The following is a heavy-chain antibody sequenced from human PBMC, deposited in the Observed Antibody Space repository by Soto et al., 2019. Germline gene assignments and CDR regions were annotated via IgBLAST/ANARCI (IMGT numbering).Heavy chain of an antibody. J-gene: IGHJ5*02. Sequence: SETISLTCPVSGSSMNHTNYLLDWLRPTPRRGREWIGRIFXTGRISYNRSLESRVTISVETSKGQFSLKVTSVTAADTTLYFCTRSGSEGSLINWFEPGGQGTLVTVSS. D-gene: IGHD3-10*01. CDR3: TRSGSEGSLINWFEP. CDR2: IFXTGRI. CDR1: GSSMNHTNYL. V-gene: IGHV4-39*01.